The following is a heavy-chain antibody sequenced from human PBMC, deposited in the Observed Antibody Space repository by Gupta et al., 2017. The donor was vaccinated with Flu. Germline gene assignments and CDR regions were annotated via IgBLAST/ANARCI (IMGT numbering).Heavy chain of an antibody. Sequence: EGQLVEPGGGWVKPGGSLRLSGAASGFPFSTAWLSLVRQAPGKGLEWVGRIRSAFDGETTNYAPPVMGRFTISRNENTLFLRMTGLKTEDTAVYYCATDKTFYGSAPYFDNWGQGTLVTVSS. V-gene: IGHV3-15*01. CDR3: ATDKTFYGSAPYFDN. J-gene: IGHJ4*02. CDR1: GFPFSTAW. CDR2: IRSAFDGETT. D-gene: IGHD2/OR15-2a*01.